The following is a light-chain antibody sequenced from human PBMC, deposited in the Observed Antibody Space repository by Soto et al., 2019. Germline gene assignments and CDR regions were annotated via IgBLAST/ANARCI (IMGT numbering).Light chain of an antibody. J-gene: IGKJ1*01. Sequence: EIVLTQSPGTLSLSPRERATLSCRASQSVSASYLAWYQQKPGQAPRPLTYGASSRATGIPDRFSGSGSGKDFTLPISRREPEDFAGYYCQQYGSSPRPFGQGTKVDI. V-gene: IGKV3-20*01. CDR2: GAS. CDR1: QSVSASY. CDR3: QQYGSSPRP.